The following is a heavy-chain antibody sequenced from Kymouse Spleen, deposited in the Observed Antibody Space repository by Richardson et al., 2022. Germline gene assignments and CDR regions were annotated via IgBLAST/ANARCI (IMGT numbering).Heavy chain of an antibody. V-gene: IGHV3-30*18. D-gene: IGHD6-6*01. Sequence: QVQLVESGGGVVQPGRSLRLSCAASGFTFSSYGMHWVRQAPGKGLEWVAVISYDGSNKYYADSVKGRFTISRDNSKNTLYLQMNSLRAEDTAVYYCAKEEQLVRLYYYGMDVWGQGTTVTVSS. J-gene: IGHJ6*02. CDR1: GFTFSSYG. CDR3: AKEEQLVRLYYYGMDV. CDR2: ISYDGSNK.